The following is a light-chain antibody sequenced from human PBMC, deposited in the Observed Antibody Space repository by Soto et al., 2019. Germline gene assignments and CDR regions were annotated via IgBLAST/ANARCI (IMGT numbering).Light chain of an antibody. Sequence: DIVMTQSPLSLIVTPGEAASISCRSSQSLLHSNGNIYVDWYLQKPGQSPQLLVYLGSNRAPGVPDRFSGSGSGTDFVLKISRVEAEDVGIYYCMQLLQTPFTFGGGTKVEIK. CDR1: QSLLHSNGNIY. CDR2: LGS. J-gene: IGKJ4*01. V-gene: IGKV2-28*01. CDR3: MQLLQTPFT.